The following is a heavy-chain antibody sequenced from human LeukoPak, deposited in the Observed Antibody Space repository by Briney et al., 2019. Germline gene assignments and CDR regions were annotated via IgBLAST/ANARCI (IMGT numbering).Heavy chain of an antibody. CDR3: ARWGLSYTIDY. CDR2: ISGSGGGT. J-gene: IGHJ4*02. Sequence: GGSLRLSCAVSGITLSNYGMSWVRQAPGKGLEWVAGISGSGGGTNYADSVKGRFTISRDNPKNTLFLQMNNLRAEDTAVYSCARWGLSYTIDYWGQGTLVTVSS. D-gene: IGHD2-21*01. V-gene: IGHV3-23*01. CDR1: GITLSNYG.